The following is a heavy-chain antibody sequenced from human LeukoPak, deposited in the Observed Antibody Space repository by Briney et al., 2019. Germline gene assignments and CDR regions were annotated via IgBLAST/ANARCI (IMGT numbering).Heavy chain of an antibody. D-gene: IGHD3-22*01. CDR3: ARAPYYYDSSGPPDDY. J-gene: IGHJ4*02. CDR2: IIPILGIA. CDR1: GGTFSSYA. V-gene: IGHV1-69*04. Sequence: SVKVSCKASGGTFSSYAISWVRQAPGQGLEWMGRIIPILGIANYAQKFQGRVTITADKSTSTAYMELSSLRSEDTAVYYCARAPYYYDSSGPPDDYWGQGTLVPVSS.